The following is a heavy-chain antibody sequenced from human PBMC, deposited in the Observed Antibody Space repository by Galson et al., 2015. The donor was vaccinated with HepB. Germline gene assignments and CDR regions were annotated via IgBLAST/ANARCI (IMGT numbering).Heavy chain of an antibody. CDR1: GFTFSSYW. Sequence: SLRLSCAASGFTFSSYWMHWVRQAPGKGLVWVSRINSDGSSTNYADSVKGRFTISRDNAKNTLYLQMNSLRAEDTAVYYCASIRRADAFDIWGQGTMVTVPS. CDR2: INSDGSST. CDR3: ASIRRADAFDI. J-gene: IGHJ3*02. V-gene: IGHV3-74*01.